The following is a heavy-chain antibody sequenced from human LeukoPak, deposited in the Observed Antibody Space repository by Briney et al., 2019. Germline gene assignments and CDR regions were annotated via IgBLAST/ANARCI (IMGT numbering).Heavy chain of an antibody. Sequence: SETLSLTCTVSGGSISSSSYYWGWIRQPPGKGLEWIGSIYYSGSTYYNPSLKSRVTISVDTSKNQLSLKLSSVTAADTAVYYCARHLVILGYCSGGSCIDFDYWGQGTLVTVSS. V-gene: IGHV4-39*01. J-gene: IGHJ4*02. D-gene: IGHD2-15*01. CDR2: IYYSGST. CDR1: GGSISSSSYY. CDR3: ARHLVILGYCSGGSCIDFDY.